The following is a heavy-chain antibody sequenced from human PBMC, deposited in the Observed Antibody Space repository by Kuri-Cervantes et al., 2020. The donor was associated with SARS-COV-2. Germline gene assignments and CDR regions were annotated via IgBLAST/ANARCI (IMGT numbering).Heavy chain of an antibody. J-gene: IGHJ4*02. CDR3: ARGCNYDFWSGYSTFDY. D-gene: IGHD3-3*01. CDR2: IYYSGSA. Sequence: SETLSLTCTVSGGSISSHYWSWIRQPPGKGLEWIGYIYYSGSANYNPSLKSRVTISVDTSKSQFSLKLSSVTAADTAVYYCARGCNYDFWSGYSTFDYRGQGTLVTVSS. V-gene: IGHV4-59*11. CDR1: GGSISSHY.